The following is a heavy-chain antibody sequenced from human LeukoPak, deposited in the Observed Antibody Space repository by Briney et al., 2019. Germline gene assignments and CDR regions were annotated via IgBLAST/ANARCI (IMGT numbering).Heavy chain of an antibody. D-gene: IGHD6-19*01. Sequence: GGSLRLSCAASGFTFSSYGMHWVRQAPGKGLEWVAVISYDGSNKYYADSVKGRFTISRDNSKNTLYLQMNSLRAEDTAVYYCASGGGSGWYFDYWGQGTLVTVSS. J-gene: IGHJ4*02. CDR2: ISYDGSNK. CDR3: ASGGGSGWYFDY. V-gene: IGHV3-30*03. CDR1: GFTFSSYG.